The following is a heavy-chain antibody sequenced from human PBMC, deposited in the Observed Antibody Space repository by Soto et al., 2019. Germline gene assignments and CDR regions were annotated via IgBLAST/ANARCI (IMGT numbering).Heavy chain of an antibody. CDR3: ARVEQWLYIAKY. V-gene: IGHV3-30*04. CDR2: ISDDGSNK. J-gene: IGHJ4*02. Sequence: GGSLRLSCAASGFTFSSFAMHWVRQAPGKGLEWVALISDDGSNKYYADSVKGRFTISRDNSKNTLYLQMNSLRGEDTAVYSCARVEQWLYIAKYWGQGTMVTVSS. D-gene: IGHD6-19*01. CDR1: GFTFSSFA.